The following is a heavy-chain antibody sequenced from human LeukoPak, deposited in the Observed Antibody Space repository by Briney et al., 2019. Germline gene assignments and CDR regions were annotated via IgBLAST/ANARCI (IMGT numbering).Heavy chain of an antibody. CDR3: ARGAGDYALTTLDY. CDR1: GGSISSSSYY. D-gene: IGHD4-17*01. Sequence: SETLSLTCTVSGGSISSSSYYWGWMRQPPGKGLESFGSIYYSGSAYYNPSLKSRVTISVDTSKNQFSLRMSSVTAADTAVYYCARGAGDYALTTLDYWGQGALVTVSS. V-gene: IGHV4-39*01. CDR2: IYYSGSA. J-gene: IGHJ4*02.